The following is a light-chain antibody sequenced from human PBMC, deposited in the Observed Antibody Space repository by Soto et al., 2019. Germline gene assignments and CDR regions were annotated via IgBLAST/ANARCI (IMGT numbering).Light chain of an antibody. V-gene: IGLV4-69*01. Sequence: QPVLTQSPSASASLGASVKLTCTLSSGHSSYAIAWHQQQPEKGPRYLMKLNSDGSHSKGDGIPDRFSGSSSGAERYLTIASLHSEDEADYYCQNWGTGIPNVVFGGGTKVTVL. CDR3: QNWGTGIPNVV. CDR2: LNSDGSH. CDR1: SGHSSYA. J-gene: IGLJ2*01.